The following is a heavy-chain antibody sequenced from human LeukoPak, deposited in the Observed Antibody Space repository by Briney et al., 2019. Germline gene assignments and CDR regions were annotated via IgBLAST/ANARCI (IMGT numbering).Heavy chain of an antibody. CDR2: ISAYNGNT. V-gene: IGHV1-18*01. Sequence: ASVKLSCKASGYTFTSNGISWVRQSTGQGLEWMGWISAYNGNTNYAQKFQGRVTMTTDTSTSTAHMELRSLRSDDTAVYYCARDRCGGSCYSVGEDYYMDVWGKGTTVTVSS. CDR3: ARDRCGGSCYSVGEDYYMDV. J-gene: IGHJ6*03. CDR1: GYTFTSNG. D-gene: IGHD2-15*01.